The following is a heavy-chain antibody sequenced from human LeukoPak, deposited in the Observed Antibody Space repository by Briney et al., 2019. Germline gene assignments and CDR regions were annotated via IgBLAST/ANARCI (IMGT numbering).Heavy chain of an antibody. CDR3: VRGVVEMATIINYFDY. J-gene: IGHJ4*02. CDR1: GFTFSTYS. V-gene: IGHV3-21*01. CDR2: ISTSSSYI. D-gene: IGHD5-24*01. Sequence: GGSLRLSCAASGFTFSTYSMNWVRQAPGKGLEWVSFISTSSSYIYYADSVKGRFTISRDNSKNSLYLQMNSLRAEDTAVYYCVRGVVEMATIINYFDYWGQGTLVTVSS.